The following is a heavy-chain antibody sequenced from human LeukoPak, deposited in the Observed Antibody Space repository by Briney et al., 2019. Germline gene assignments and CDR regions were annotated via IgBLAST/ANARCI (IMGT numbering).Heavy chain of an antibody. CDR1: GFTFSSYA. Sequence: PGGSLRLSCAASGFTFSSYAMSWVRQAPGKGLEWVSAISGSGGSTYYADSVKGRFTISRDNSKNTLYLQMNSLRAEDTAVYYCAKFKAAAGQYYYYGMDVWGQGTTVTVSS. J-gene: IGHJ6*02. CDR3: AKFKAAAGQYYYYGMDV. D-gene: IGHD6-13*01. CDR2: ISGSGGST. V-gene: IGHV3-23*01.